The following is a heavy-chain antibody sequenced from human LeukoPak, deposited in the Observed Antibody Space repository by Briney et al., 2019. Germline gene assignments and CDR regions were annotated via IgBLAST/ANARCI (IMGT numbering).Heavy chain of an antibody. CDR1: GFTFSSYS. J-gene: IGHJ6*04. V-gene: IGHV3-21*01. D-gene: IGHD5-12*01. CDR2: ISSSSGYT. Sequence: GGSLRLSCAASGFTFSSYSMSWVRQAPGKGLEWVSSISSSSGYTYYADSVKGRFTISRDNAKNSLYLQMNSLRAEDTAVYYCARADEIYSDYEYYYGMDVWGKGTTVTVSS. CDR3: ARADEIYSDYEYYYGMDV.